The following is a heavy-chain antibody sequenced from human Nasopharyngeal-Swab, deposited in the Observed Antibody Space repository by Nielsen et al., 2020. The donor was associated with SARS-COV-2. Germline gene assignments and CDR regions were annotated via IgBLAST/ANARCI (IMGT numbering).Heavy chain of an antibody. Sequence: SETLSLTCAVSGGSISSNTWWGWVRQTPGMGLEWIGEIIHSGGTNYNPALKSRVTISVDKSKSQLSLEVTSVTAADTAVYYCSRHYYYYMDIWGKGTTVTVSS. V-gene: IGHV4-4*02. CDR3: SRHYYYYMDI. CDR2: IIHSGGT. J-gene: IGHJ6*03. CDR1: GGSISSNTW.